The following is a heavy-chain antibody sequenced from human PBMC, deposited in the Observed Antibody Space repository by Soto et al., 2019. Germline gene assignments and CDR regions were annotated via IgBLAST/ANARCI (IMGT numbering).Heavy chain of an antibody. D-gene: IGHD3-22*01. V-gene: IGHV3-30*18. CDR2: ISYDGSNK. J-gene: IGHJ4*02. CDR3: AKDTNYYDSSGYPFDY. Sequence: WGSLRFSCASCGFTFSIYGMHWVRQAPGKGLEWVAVISYDGSNKYYADSVKGRFTISRDNSKNTLYLQMNSLRAEDTAVYYCAKDTNYYDSSGYPFDYWGQGTMVTVSS. CDR1: GFTFSIYG.